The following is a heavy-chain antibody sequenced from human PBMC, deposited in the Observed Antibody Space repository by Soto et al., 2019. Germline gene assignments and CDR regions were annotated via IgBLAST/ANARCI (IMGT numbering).Heavy chain of an antibody. V-gene: IGHV3-9*01. CDR1: GFTFEDYA. CDR2: ISWNSGSI. CDR3: AKGRYMVTTFFDF. Sequence: GGSLRLSCVASGFTFEDYAMHWVRQAPGKGLEWVSGISWNSGSIGYADSVKGRLTISRDNAKNSLFLQMNSLRAEDTALYYCAKGRYMVTTFFDFWGQGTL. D-gene: IGHD4-17*01. J-gene: IGHJ4*02.